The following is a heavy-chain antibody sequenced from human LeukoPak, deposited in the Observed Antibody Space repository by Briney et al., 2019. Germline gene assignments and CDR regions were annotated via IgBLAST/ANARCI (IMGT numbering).Heavy chain of an antibody. Sequence: PGGSLRLSCAASGFTFSSYSMNWVRQAPGKWLEWVSSISSSSSYIYYADSVKGRFTISRDNAKNSLYLQMNSLRAEDTAVYYCARDQMRPNYDFWSGPWGRAYYFDYWGQGTLVTVSS. J-gene: IGHJ4*02. CDR2: ISSSSSYI. D-gene: IGHD3-3*01. V-gene: IGHV3-21*01. CDR1: GFTFSSYS. CDR3: ARDQMRPNYDFWSGPWGRAYYFDY.